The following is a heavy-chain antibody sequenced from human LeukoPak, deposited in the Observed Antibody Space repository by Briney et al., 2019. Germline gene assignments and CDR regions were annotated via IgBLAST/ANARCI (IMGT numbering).Heavy chain of an antibody. CDR1: GFTFSSYA. Sequence: GGSLRLSCAASGFTFSSYAMSWVRQAPGKGLEWVSGISWNSGNIGYADSVKGRFTISRDNAKSSLYLQMNSLRAEDTALYYCAKDKFGGDYYYYAMDVWGQGTTVTVSS. J-gene: IGHJ6*02. D-gene: IGHD3-16*01. CDR3: AKDKFGGDYYYYAMDV. CDR2: ISWNSGNI. V-gene: IGHV3-9*01.